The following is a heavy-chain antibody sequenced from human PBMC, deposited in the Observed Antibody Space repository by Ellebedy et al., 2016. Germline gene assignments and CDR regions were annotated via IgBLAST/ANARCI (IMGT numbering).Heavy chain of an antibody. V-gene: IGHV1-58*01. J-gene: IGHJ6*02. CDR2: IVVGSGNT. CDR1: GFTLSSSS. Sequence: SAKVSCXASGFTLSSSSVQWIRQARGQRLEWIGWIVVGSGNTNYARKFQERVTFTRDMPTSTAYMELSSLRSEDTAVYYCAADVGYVWGQGTTVTVSS. CDR3: AADVGYV. D-gene: IGHD3-10*01.